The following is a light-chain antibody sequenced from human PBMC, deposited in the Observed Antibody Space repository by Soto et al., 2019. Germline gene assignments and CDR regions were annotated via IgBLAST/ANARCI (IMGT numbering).Light chain of an antibody. Sequence: DIVLTQTLLSSPVTLGQPASISCRSSQSLVHSDGNTYMTWLQQRPGQPPRLLIYMISNRFSGVPDSFSGSGAGTVIPLKISMVEADDVWYYYCMQATPAYTFGEGTKLEIK. J-gene: IGKJ2*01. CDR3: MQATPAYT. V-gene: IGKV2-24*01. CDR2: MIS. CDR1: QSLVHSDGNTY.